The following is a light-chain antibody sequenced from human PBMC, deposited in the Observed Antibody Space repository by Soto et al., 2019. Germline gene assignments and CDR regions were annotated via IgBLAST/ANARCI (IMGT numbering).Light chain of an antibody. CDR2: AAS. Sequence: AIPMTQSPSSLSASVGDRVTITCRASQAIGNDLTWYQQTPGKAPNLLIFAASSLQSGVPSRFSGSGSGTDFTLTISSLQPEDFATYYCLQDYNYPLTFGQGTKLEIK. CDR3: LQDYNYPLT. J-gene: IGKJ2*01. V-gene: IGKV1-6*01. CDR1: QAIGND.